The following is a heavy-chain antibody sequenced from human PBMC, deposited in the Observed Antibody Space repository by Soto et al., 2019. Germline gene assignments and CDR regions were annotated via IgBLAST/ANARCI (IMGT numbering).Heavy chain of an antibody. J-gene: IGHJ4*02. Sequence: QVQLQESGPGLVKPSETLSLTCTVSGGSISSYYWSWIRQPPGQGLEWIGYIYYTGSTNYNPSLKSRITIAVYTSKNQFSLKLMSVTAADVDLYYCARFVHGSDCRCDRDYLSQGTLFTVSS. D-gene: IGHD2-21*01. CDR3: ARFVHGSDCRCDRDY. CDR2: IYYTGST. CDR1: GGSISSYY. V-gene: IGHV4-59*12.